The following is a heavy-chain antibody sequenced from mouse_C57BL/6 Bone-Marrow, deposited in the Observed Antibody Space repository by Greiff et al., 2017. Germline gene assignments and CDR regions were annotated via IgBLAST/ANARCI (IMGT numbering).Heavy chain of an antibody. V-gene: IGHV6-3*01. D-gene: IGHD2-4*01. Sequence: EVKLMESGGGLVQPGGSMKLSCVASGFTFSNYWMNWVRQSPEKGLEWVAQIRLKSDNYATHYAESVKGRFTISRDDSKSSVYLKMNNLRAEDTGSYYCTGYDYAYYFDYWGQGTTLTVSS. CDR1: GFTFSNYW. CDR3: TGYDYAYYFDY. J-gene: IGHJ2*01. CDR2: IRLKSDNYAT.